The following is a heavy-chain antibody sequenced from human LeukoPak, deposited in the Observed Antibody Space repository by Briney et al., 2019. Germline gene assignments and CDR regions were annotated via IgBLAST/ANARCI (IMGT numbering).Heavy chain of an antibody. V-gene: IGHV4-39*01. CDR1: GGSISNSNYY. J-gene: IGHJ4*02. CDR3: ARHSYYYGSGTYFFDY. Sequence: PSETLSLTCTVSGGSISNSNYYWGWIRQPPGKGLEWVGSIYFSGSTYYNPSLKSRVTISVDTSKNQFSLKLSSVTAADTAVYYCARHSYYYGSGTYFFDYWGQGTLGTVSS. D-gene: IGHD3-10*01. CDR2: IYFSGST.